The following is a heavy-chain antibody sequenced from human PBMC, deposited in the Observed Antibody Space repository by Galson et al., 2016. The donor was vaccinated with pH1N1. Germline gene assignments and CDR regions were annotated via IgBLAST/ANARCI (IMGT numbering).Heavy chain of an antibody. CDR1: GSSISSDYY. CDR2: IYQTGST. V-gene: IGHV4-38-2*02. Sequence: ETLSLTCAVSGSSISSDYYWAWIRQSPGKGLEWLGTIYQTGSTYYNPSFKSRATISVDTSKNQFSLMLTSMTAADTAVYYCARDIIRGSCTWGFWGQGTLVTVSS. J-gene: IGHJ4*02. D-gene: IGHD2-8*01. CDR3: ARDIIRGSCTWGF.